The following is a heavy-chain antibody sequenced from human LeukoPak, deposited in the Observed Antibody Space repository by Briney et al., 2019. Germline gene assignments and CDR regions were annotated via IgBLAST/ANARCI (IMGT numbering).Heavy chain of an antibody. CDR1: GFTFSDYY. J-gene: IGHJ4*02. CDR3: ARGFRRGYSYGYNFDY. V-gene: IGHV3-11*04. CDR2: ISSSGSTI. D-gene: IGHD5-18*01. Sequence: PGGSLRLSCAASGFTFSDYYMSWIRQAPGKGLEWVSYISSSGSTIYYADSVKSRFTISRDNAKNSLYLQMNSLRAEDTAVYYCARGFRRGYSYGYNFDYWGQGTLVTVSS.